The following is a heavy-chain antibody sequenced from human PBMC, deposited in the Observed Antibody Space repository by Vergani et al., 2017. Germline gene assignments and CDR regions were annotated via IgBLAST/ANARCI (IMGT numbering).Heavy chain of an antibody. V-gene: IGHV3-30*03. CDR3: ARNVDTAMRFDY. CDR2: ISYDGSNK. Sequence: QVQLVESGGGVVQPGRSLRLSCAASGFTFSSYGMHWVRQAPGKGLEWVAVISYDGSNKYYADSVKGRFTITRDNSKNTLYLQMNSLGAEDTAVYYCARNVDTAMRFDYWGQGTLVTVSS. CDR1: GFTFSSYG. D-gene: IGHD5-18*01. J-gene: IGHJ4*02.